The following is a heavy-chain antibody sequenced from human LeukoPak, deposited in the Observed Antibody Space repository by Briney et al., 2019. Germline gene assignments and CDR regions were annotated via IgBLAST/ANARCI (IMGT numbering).Heavy chain of an antibody. D-gene: IGHD3-22*01. CDR1: GFTFDDYW. J-gene: IGHJ3*02. CDR2: ISHDGNIK. Sequence: GGSLRLSCGASGFTFDDYWMSWVRRAPGKGLEGVSVISHDGNIKYHADSMKDRFTISRDNSRNTLYLQMNNLRPEDTAVYSCARAKYYDSRGYSVREAYDIWGQGTMVTVSS. V-gene: IGHV3-30*03. CDR3: ARAKYYDSRGYSVREAYDI.